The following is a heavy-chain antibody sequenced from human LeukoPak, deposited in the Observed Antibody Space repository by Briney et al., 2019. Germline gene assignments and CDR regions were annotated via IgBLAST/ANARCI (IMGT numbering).Heavy chain of an antibody. J-gene: IGHJ3*02. D-gene: IGHD6-13*01. CDR2: IRGDDHNT. V-gene: IGHV3-23*01. Sequence: GGSLRLSCAASGFTFSSYAMSRVRQAPGKGLEWVSTIRGDDHNTFYADSVKGRFSISRDNSRNTLFLQMNSLRAEDMAVFYCARSAIAAAGTGAFDIWGQGTVVTVSS. CDR3: ARSAIAAAGTGAFDI. CDR1: GFTFSSYA.